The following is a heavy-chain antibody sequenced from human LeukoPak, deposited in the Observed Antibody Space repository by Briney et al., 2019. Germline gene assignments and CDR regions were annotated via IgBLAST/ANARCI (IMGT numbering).Heavy chain of an antibody. Sequence: ASVKVSCKASGYTFTNYGISWVRQAPGQGLEWMGWISAYSGNTNYAQNLQGKVTMTTDTSTSTAYMELRSLRSDDTAVYYCARAPDDYDFWSGPFDYWGRGTLVTVSS. CDR2: ISAYSGNT. D-gene: IGHD3-3*01. V-gene: IGHV1-18*01. J-gene: IGHJ4*02. CDR1: GYTFTNYG. CDR3: ARAPDDYDFWSGPFDY.